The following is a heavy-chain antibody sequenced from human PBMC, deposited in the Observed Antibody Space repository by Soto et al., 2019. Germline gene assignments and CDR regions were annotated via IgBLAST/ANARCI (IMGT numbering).Heavy chain of an antibody. Sequence: GESLKISCAASGFTFSSYAMSWVRQAPGKGLEWVSAISGSGGSTYYADSVKGRFTISRDNSKNTLYLQMNSLRAEDTAVYYCAKSTSGSTVTHDYWGQGTLVTVSS. CDR2: ISGSGGST. V-gene: IGHV3-23*01. CDR1: GFTFSSYA. D-gene: IGHD4-17*01. CDR3: AKSTSGSTVTHDY. J-gene: IGHJ4*02.